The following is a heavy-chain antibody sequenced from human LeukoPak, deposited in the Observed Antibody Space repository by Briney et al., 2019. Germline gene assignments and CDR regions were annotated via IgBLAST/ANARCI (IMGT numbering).Heavy chain of an antibody. J-gene: IGHJ4*02. CDR1: GFTFSSYS. Sequence: AGGSLRLSCAASGFTFSSYSMNWVRQAPGKGLEWVSSISSSSSYIYYADSVKGRFTISRDNAKNSLYLQMNSLRAEDTAVYYCTTGDYDSSGYYDYFDYWGQGTLVTVSS. CDR2: ISSSSSYI. V-gene: IGHV3-21*01. D-gene: IGHD3-22*01. CDR3: TTGDYDSSGYYDYFDY.